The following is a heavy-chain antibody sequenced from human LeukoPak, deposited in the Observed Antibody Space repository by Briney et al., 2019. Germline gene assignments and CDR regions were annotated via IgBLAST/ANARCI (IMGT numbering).Heavy chain of an antibody. Sequence: SVKVSCKASGGTFSSYAISWVRQAPGQGLEWMGGIIPIFGTANYAQKFQGRVTITADESTSTAYMELSSLRSEDTAVYYCARGRPPVRGYYYYYMDVWGKGTTVTVSS. CDR3: ARGRPPVRGYYYYYMDV. D-gene: IGHD3-10*01. V-gene: IGHV1-69*01. CDR1: GGTFSSYA. J-gene: IGHJ6*03. CDR2: IIPIFGTA.